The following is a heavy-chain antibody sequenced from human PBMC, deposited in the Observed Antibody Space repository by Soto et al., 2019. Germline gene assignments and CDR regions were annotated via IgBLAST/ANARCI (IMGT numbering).Heavy chain of an antibody. CDR3: ARDLGPSFYYDSDGPLNPFDI. V-gene: IGHV1-69*01. D-gene: IGHD3-22*01. CDR2: IIPMFGTP. J-gene: IGHJ3*02. CDR1: GGDFSSYS. Sequence: QVQLVQSGAEVHKPGSSVKVSCRTSGGDFSSYSMNWVRQAPGQGPEWMGEIIPMFGTPNYAPRFQGRVTIAADESTTTVYMELSSLTSEDTAVYYCARDLGPSFYYDSDGPLNPFDIWGQGTMVTVS.